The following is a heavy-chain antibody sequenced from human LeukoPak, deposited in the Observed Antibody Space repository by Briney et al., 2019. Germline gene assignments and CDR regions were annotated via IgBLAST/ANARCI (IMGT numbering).Heavy chain of an antibody. V-gene: IGHV1-8*01. Sequence: ASVKVSCKASGYTFTSYDINWVRQATGQGLEWMGGMNPNSGNTGYAQKFQGRVTMTRNTSISTAYMELSSLRSEDTAVYYCARGRIRPGTFDYWGQGTLVTVSS. CDR2: MNPNSGNT. CDR3: ARGRIRPGTFDY. J-gene: IGHJ4*02. D-gene: IGHD6-13*01. CDR1: GYTFTSYD.